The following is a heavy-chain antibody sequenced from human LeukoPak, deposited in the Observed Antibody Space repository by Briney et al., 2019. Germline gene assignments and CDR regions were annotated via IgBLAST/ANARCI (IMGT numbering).Heavy chain of an antibody. CDR2: VDPTDSNT. CDR1: GFSFTNYW. J-gene: IGHJ6*02. Sequence: GESLKISCQGSGFSFTNYWINWVRQKPGKGPEWMGRVDPTDSNTYYSPSFQGHVTISVDKFISTAYLQWSSLEASDTAMYYCARRPGIIAPGGGLDVWGQGTTVTVSS. D-gene: IGHD1-14*01. CDR3: ARRPGIIAPGGGLDV. V-gene: IGHV5-10-1*01.